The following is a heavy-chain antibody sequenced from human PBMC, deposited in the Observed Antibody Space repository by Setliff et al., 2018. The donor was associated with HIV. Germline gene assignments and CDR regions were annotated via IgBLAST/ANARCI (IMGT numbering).Heavy chain of an antibody. CDR3: ARQLSVRWERRGGFEP. CDR2: FSPHNGGT. Sequence: ASVKVSCKASGYTFTDYFIHWVRQAPGRGLEWMGWFSPHNGGTKTTRNFRGRVTMTRDTSINTAYMELNSLRSDDTAVYYCARQLSVRWERRGGFEPWGQGTLVTVSS. V-gene: IGHV1-2*02. CDR1: GYTFTDYF. D-gene: IGHD1-26*01. J-gene: IGHJ5*02.